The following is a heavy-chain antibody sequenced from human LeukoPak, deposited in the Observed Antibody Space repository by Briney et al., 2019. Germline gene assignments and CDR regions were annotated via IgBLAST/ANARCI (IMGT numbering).Heavy chain of an antibody. CDR3: ARGRGSGWYQDYFDY. CDR1: GGSFSGYY. V-gene: IGHV4-34*01. Sequence: PSETLSLTCAVYGGSFSGYYWSWIRQPPGKGLEWIGEINHSGSTNYNPSLKSRVTISVDTSKNQFSLKLSSVTAADTAVYYCARGRGSGWYQDYFDYWGKGTLVTVSS. CDR2: INHSGST. J-gene: IGHJ4*02. D-gene: IGHD6-19*01.